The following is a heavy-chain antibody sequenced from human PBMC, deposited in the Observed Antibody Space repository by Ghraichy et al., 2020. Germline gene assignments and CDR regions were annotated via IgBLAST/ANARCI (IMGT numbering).Heavy chain of an antibody. D-gene: IGHD3-3*01. V-gene: IGHV4-39*01. CDR1: GGSISSSSYY. CDR2: IYYSGST. J-gene: IGHJ4*02. Sequence: SETLSLTCTVSGGSISSSSYYWGWIRQPPGKGLEWIGSIYYSGSTYYNPSLKSRVTISVDTSKNQFSLKLSSVTAADTAVYYCARIFGVVPGPISYWGQGTLVTVSS. CDR3: ARIFGVVPGPISY.